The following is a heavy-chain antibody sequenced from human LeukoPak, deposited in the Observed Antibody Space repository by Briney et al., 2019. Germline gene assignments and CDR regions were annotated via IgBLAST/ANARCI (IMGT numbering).Heavy chain of an antibody. J-gene: IGHJ3*02. CDR2: ISYDGSNK. V-gene: IGHV3-30*18. CDR1: GFTLSSHG. D-gene: IGHD5-18*01. CDR3: AKDQGIQLWLRYTFDI. Sequence: PGGSLRLSCAAPGFTLSSHGMHWVRQAPGKGLEWVAVISYDGSNKYYADSVKGRFTISRDNSKNTLYLQMNSLRAEDTAVYYCAKDQGIQLWLRYTFDIWGQGTMVTVSS.